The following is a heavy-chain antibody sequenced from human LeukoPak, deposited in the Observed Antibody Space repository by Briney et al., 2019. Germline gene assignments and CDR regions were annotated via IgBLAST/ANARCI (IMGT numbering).Heavy chain of an antibody. V-gene: IGHV4-59*01. J-gene: IGHJ3*01. D-gene: IGHD6-13*01. CDR2: IHYSGST. CDR3: ARISSSNWYNERGAFDV. CDR1: VGSFSGYH. Sequence: SETLSLTCAVYVGSFSGYHWNWIRQPPGKGLEWIGYIHYSGSTNYNPSLKSRLTISVETSKNQFSLKLRSVTAADTAVYYCARISSSNWYNERGAFDVWGQGTMVTVSS.